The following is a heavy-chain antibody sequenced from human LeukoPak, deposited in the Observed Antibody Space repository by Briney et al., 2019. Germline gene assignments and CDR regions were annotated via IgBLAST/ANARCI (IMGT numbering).Heavy chain of an antibody. CDR1: GYTFTSYD. CDR2: MNPNSGNT. CDR3: ARTYYDYVWGSSLFYY. D-gene: IGHD3-16*01. Sequence: GASVKVSCKASGYTFTSYDINWVRQATGQGLEWMGWMNPNSGNTGYAQKFQGRVTMTRNTSISTAYMELSSLRSEDTAVYYCARTYYDYVWGSSLFYYLGQGTLVTVSS. V-gene: IGHV1-8*01. J-gene: IGHJ4*02.